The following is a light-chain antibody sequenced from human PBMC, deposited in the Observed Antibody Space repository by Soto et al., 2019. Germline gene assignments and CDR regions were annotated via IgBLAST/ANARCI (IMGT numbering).Light chain of an antibody. CDR1: SASVASNY. Sequence: NFMLTQPHSVSDFPGKTVTISCTGISASVASNYVQWYQQRPGSAPTTVIYEGNQRPSGVPDRFSGSIAISSNSASLTISGLKPEDEADYYCQSYYTNDVVFGGGTKLTVL. CDR2: EGN. CDR3: QSYYTNDVV. J-gene: IGLJ2*01. V-gene: IGLV6-57*02.